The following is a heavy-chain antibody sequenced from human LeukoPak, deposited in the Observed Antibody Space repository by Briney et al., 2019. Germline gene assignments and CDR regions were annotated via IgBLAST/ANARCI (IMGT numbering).Heavy chain of an antibody. J-gene: IGHJ4*02. Sequence: GASVKVSCKASGGTFSSYAISWVRQAPGQGLEWMGRIIPILGIANYAQKFQGRVTITADKSTSTAYMELSSLRSEDTAVYYCANSPLLTAGGEHFDYWGQGTLVTVSS. CDR1: GGTFSSYA. CDR3: ANSPLLTAGGEHFDY. D-gene: IGHD6-19*01. CDR2: IIPILGIA. V-gene: IGHV1-69*04.